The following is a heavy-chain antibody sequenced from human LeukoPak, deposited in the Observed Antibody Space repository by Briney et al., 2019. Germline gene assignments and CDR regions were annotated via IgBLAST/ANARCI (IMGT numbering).Heavy chain of an antibody. Sequence: ASVKVSCKASGYSFTSYGICWVRQAPGQGLEWMGWIGPYNGNTNYAQKLRGRVTMTADTSTTTVYMDLRSLRSDDTAVYFCARGGAMTGMDVWGPGATVTVSS. V-gene: IGHV1-18*01. J-gene: IGHJ6*02. D-gene: IGHD2-15*01. CDR2: IGPYNGNT. CDR3: ARGGAMTGMDV. CDR1: GYSFTSYG.